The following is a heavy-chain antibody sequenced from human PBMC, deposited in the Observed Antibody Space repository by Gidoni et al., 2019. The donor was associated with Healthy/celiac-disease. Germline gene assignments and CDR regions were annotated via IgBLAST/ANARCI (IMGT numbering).Heavy chain of an antibody. CDR3: ARESRPTYYYYYGMDV. J-gene: IGHJ6*02. Sequence: EVQLVESGGGLIQPGGSLRLSCADSGFTVSSNYMSWVRQAPGKGLEWVSVIYSGGNTYYADSVKGRFTISRDNSKNTLYLQMNSLRAEDMAVYYCARESRPTYYYYYGMDVWGQGTTVTVSS. CDR1: GFTVSSNY. V-gene: IGHV3-53*01. CDR2: IYSGGNT.